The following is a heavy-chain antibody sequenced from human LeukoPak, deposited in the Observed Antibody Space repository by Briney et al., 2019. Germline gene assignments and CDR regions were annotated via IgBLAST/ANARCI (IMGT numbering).Heavy chain of an antibody. J-gene: IGHJ4*02. Sequence: GESLKISCKGSGYSFTSYWSGWVRQLPGKGLEWMGIIYPGDSDTRYSPSLQGQVTISADKSISTAYLQWSSLKASDTAMYYCARQVDCSSTSCYASSPFYYFDYWGQGTLVTVSS. D-gene: IGHD2-2*01. V-gene: IGHV5-51*01. CDR1: GYSFTSYW. CDR3: ARQVDCSSTSCYASSPFYYFDY. CDR2: IYPGDSDT.